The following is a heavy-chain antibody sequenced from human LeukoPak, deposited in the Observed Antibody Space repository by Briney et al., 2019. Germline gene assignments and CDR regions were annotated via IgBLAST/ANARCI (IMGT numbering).Heavy chain of an antibody. CDR1: GFTFSSYG. CDR2: IRYDGTNK. Sequence: AGGSLRLSCAGSGFTFSSYGMHWVRQAPGKGLEWVAFIRYDGTNKYYADSVKGRFTISRDNSKNTLYLQMNSLRAEDTAVYYCAKGALGVVTAILPYWGQGTLVTVSS. CDR3: AKGALGVVTAILPY. D-gene: IGHD2-21*02. J-gene: IGHJ4*02. V-gene: IGHV3-30*02.